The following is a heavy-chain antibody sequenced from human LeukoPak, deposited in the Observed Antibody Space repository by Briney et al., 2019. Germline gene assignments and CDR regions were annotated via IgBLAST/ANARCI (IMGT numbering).Heavy chain of an antibody. CDR2: ISRSSDTT. CDR1: GFTFNIYS. J-gene: IGHJ4*02. Sequence: QLGGSLRLSCAASGFTFNIYSMNWVRQAPGKGLEWVSYISRSSDTTWYTDSVKGRFTISRDNAKNSLFLQMNSLRPDDTAIYYCARVLDYDFWSGHFPLDYWGQGTLVTVSS. CDR3: ARVLDYDFWSGHFPLDY. D-gene: IGHD3-3*01. V-gene: IGHV3-48*04.